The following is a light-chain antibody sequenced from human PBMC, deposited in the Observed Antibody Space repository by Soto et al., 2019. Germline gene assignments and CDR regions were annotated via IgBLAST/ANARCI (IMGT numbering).Light chain of an antibody. Sequence: EIVLTQSPGTLSLSPGERATLSCRASQSVSSSYLAWYQQKPGQAPRLLIYGASSRATGIPDRFSGSGSATDFTLTISRLAPEDFAVYYCQQHGSSPGTFGEGTKVDIK. CDR3: QQHGSSPGT. J-gene: IGKJ1*01. CDR2: GAS. CDR1: QSVSSSY. V-gene: IGKV3-20*01.